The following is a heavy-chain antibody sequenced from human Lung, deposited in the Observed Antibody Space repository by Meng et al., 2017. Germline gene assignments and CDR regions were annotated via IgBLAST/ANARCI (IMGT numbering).Heavy chain of an antibody. Sequence: VQRQQCGAGLLQPSETLALTCVVSGGSFSDYYWSWIRQPPGKGLEWIGEINHSGSTNYNPSLESRATISVDTSQNNLSLKLSSVTAADSAVYYCARGPTTMAHDFDYWGQGTLVTVSS. CDR2: INHSGST. J-gene: IGHJ4*02. D-gene: IGHD4-11*01. V-gene: IGHV4-34*01. CDR1: GGSFSDYY. CDR3: ARGPTTMAHDFDY.